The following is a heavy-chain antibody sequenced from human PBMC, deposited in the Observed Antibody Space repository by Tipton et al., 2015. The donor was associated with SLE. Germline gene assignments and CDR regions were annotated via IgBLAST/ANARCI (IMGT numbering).Heavy chain of an antibody. CDR2: IYYSGST. CDR1: GFTFSSYE. V-gene: IGHV4-31*02. D-gene: IGHD3-22*01. CDR3: ASSGVNYYDSSGPHFDY. Sequence: LRLSCAASGFTFSSYEMNWVRQHPGKGLEWIGYIYYSGSTYYNPSLKSRVTISVDTSKNQFSLKLSSVTAADTAVYYCASSGVNYYDSSGPHFDYWGQGTLVTVSS. J-gene: IGHJ4*02.